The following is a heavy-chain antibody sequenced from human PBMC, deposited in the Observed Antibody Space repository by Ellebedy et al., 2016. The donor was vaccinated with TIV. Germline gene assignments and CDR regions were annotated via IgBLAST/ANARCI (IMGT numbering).Heavy chain of an antibody. J-gene: IGHJ4*02. CDR2: INPSGCSP. CDR3: AREGIGPSLDY. CDR1: AYTFTSYF. Sequence: AASVKVSCKASAYTFTSYFMHWVRQAPGQGLKWMGIINPSGCSPTYAQKFQGRVTMTSDTSTGTVYMELSSLRSEDTAVYYCAREGIGPSLDYWGQGTLVTISS. V-gene: IGHV1-46*01.